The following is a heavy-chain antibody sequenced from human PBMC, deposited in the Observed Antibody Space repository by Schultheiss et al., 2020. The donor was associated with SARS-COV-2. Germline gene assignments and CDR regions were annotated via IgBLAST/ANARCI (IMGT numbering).Heavy chain of an antibody. CDR3: ASAGGYGDYVWFDY. V-gene: IGHV4-61*02. D-gene: IGHD4-17*01. CDR1: GGSISSGSYY. CDR2: IYTSGST. Sequence: SETLSLTCTVSGGSISSGSYYWSWIRQPAGKGLEWIGRIYTSGSTNYNPSLKSRVTISVDTSKNQFSLKLSSVTAADTAVYYCASAGGYGDYVWFDYWGQGTLVTVSS. J-gene: IGHJ4*02.